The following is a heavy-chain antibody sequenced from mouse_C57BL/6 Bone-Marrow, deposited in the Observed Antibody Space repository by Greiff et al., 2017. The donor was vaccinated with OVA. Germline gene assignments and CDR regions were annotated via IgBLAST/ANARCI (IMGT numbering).Heavy chain of an antibody. V-gene: IGHV1-26*01. CDR1: GYTFTDYY. D-gene: IGHD2-2*01. CDR3: ARWTYGYDEGFDY. J-gene: IGHJ2*01. CDR2: INPNNGGT. Sequence: VQLQQSGPELVKPGASVKISCKASGYTFTDYYMNWVKQSHGKSLEWIGDINPNNGGTSYNQKFKGKATLTVDKSSSTAYMELRSLTSEDSAVYYCARWTYGYDEGFDYWGQGTTLTVSS.